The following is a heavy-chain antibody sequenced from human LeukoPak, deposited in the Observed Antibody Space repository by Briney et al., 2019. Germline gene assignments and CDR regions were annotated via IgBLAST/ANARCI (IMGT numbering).Heavy chain of an antibody. CDR2: IYTSGST. CDR3: ATSTIFGVVEPYYFDY. Sequence: PSETLSLTCTVSGGSISSYYWSWIRQPAGKGLEWIGRIYTSGSTNYNPSLKSRVTISVDTSKNQFSLKLSSVTAADTAVYYCATSTIFGVVEPYYFDYWGQGTLVTVSS. CDR1: GGSISSYY. D-gene: IGHD3-3*01. J-gene: IGHJ4*02. V-gene: IGHV4-4*07.